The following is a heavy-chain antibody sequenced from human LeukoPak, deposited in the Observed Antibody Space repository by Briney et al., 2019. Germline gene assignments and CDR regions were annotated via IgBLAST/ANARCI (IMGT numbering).Heavy chain of an antibody. J-gene: IGHJ6*03. CDR3: ARDLMVRYYYYYMDV. CDR1: GYTFPDYY. V-gene: IGHV1-2*02. Sequence: ASAKVSCKASGYTFPDYYVHWVRQAPGQGLECLGWINPNSGGTNYAQKFQGRVTMTRDTSISTAYMELSRLRSDDTAVYYCARDLMVRYYYYYMDVWGKGTTVTVSS. D-gene: IGHD2-8*01. CDR2: INPNSGGT.